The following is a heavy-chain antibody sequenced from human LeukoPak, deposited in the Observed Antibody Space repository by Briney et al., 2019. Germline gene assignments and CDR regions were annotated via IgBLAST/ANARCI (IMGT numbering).Heavy chain of an antibody. CDR2: ISYDGSNK. CDR3: AKDRNVWGNGAFDI. Sequence: PGRSLRLSCAASGFPFSSYGMHWVRQAPGKGLEWVAVISYDGSNKYYADSVKGRFTISRDNSKNTLYLQMNSLRAEDTAVYYCAKDRNVWGNGAFDIWGQGTMVTVSS. V-gene: IGHV3-30*18. J-gene: IGHJ3*02. CDR1: GFPFSSYG. D-gene: IGHD3-16*01.